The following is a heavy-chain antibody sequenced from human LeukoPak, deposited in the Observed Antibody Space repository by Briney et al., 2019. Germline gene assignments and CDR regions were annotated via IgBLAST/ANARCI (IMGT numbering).Heavy chain of an antibody. Sequence: ASVKVSCKASGYTFTSYYMHWVRQAPGQGLEWMGIINPSGGSTSYAQKFQGRVTITTDESTSTAYMELSSLRSEDTAVYYCARDFGVDDSSGYRAFDIWGQGTMVTVSS. CDR3: ARDFGVDDSSGYRAFDI. CDR1: GYTFTSYY. V-gene: IGHV1-46*01. CDR2: INPSGGST. J-gene: IGHJ3*02. D-gene: IGHD3-22*01.